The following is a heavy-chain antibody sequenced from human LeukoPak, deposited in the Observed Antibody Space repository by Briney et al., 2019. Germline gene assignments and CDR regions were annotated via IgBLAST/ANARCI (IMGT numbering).Heavy chain of an antibody. CDR3: ARDPSYSGYPYYYYMDV. J-gene: IGHJ6*03. CDR1: GGTFSSYA. D-gene: IGHD5-12*01. CDR2: IIPIFGTA. Sequence: SVKVSCKASGGTFSSYAISWVRQAPGQGLEWMGGIIPIFGTANYAQKFQGRVTTTADESTSTAYMELSSLRSEDTAVYYCARDPSYSGYPYYYYMDVWGKGTTVTVSS. V-gene: IGHV1-69*01.